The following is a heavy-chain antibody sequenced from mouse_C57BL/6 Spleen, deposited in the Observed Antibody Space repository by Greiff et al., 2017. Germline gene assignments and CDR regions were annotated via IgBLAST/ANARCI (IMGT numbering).Heavy chain of an antibody. V-gene: IGHV1-64*01. D-gene: IGHD2-3*01. J-gene: IGHJ3*01. CDR1: GYTFTSYW. CDR3: ARIYDGYGFAY. Sequence: QVQLQQPGAELVKPGASVKLSCKASGYTFTSYWMHWVKQRPGQGLEWIGMIHPNSGSTNYKEKFKSKAKLTVDKSSSTAYMQLSSRTSEDSAVYYCARIYDGYGFAYWGQGTLVTVSA. CDR2: IHPNSGST.